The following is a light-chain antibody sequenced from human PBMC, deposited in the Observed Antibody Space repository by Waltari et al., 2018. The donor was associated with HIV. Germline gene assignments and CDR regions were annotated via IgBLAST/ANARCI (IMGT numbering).Light chain of an antibody. Sequence: NFMLTQPHSVSESPGKTVTISCTRSSGSIASNYVQWYQPRPGSSPTTVIYKDDQRPSGVPDRFSGSIDSSSNSASLTISGLRPEDEADYYCQSYDNDNPVLFGGGTKLTVL. CDR1: SGSIASNY. J-gene: IGLJ2*01. CDR3: QSYDNDNPVL. V-gene: IGLV6-57*01. CDR2: KDD.